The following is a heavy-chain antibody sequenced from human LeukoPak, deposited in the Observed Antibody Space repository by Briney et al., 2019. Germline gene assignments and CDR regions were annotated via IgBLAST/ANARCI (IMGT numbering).Heavy chain of an antibody. J-gene: IGHJ2*01. D-gene: IGHD6-13*01. CDR3: AKAPAEGQELAWYFDP. V-gene: IGHV3-48*03. Sequence: GGSLRLSCAASGFTFSSYEMNWVRQAPGKGLEWVSYISSSGSTIYYADSVKGRFTISRDNAKNSLYLQMNSLRAEDTAVYYCAKAPAEGQELAWYFDPWGRGTLVTVSS. CDR2: ISSSGSTI. CDR1: GFTFSSYE.